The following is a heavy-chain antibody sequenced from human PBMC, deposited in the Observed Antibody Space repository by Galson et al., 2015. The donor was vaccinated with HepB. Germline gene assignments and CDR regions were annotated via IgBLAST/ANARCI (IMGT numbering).Heavy chain of an antibody. CDR2: INPSGGST. D-gene: IGHD5-24*01. V-gene: IGHV1-46*01. CDR3: ARDWGDGYSYFDY. J-gene: IGHJ4*02. CDR1: GYAFTSYY. Sequence: SVKVSCKASGYAFTSYYMHWVRQAPGQGLEWMGIINPSGGSTSYAQKFQGRVTITRDTSTSTVYMELSGLRSEDTAVYYCARDWGDGYSYFDYWGQGTLVTVSS.